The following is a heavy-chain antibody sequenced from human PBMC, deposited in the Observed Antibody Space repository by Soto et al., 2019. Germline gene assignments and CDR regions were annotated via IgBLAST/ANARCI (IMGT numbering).Heavy chain of an antibody. CDR1: GFISSSYW. CDR2: INRDGSRT. J-gene: IGHJ4*02. Sequence: EVQLVESGGNVLQPGGSLRLSCAASGFISSSYWMHWVRQAPGKGLVWVSRINRDGSRTDYADSVKGRFAVSRDSAKNTVLLQMNSLRADDTAVYYCARGVNGYYYVDYWGQGTLVTVSS. D-gene: IGHD2-8*01. V-gene: IGHV3-74*01. CDR3: ARGVNGYYYVDY.